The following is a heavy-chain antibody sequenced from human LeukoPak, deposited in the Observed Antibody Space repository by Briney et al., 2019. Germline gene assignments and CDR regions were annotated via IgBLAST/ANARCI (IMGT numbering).Heavy chain of an antibody. D-gene: IGHD6-13*01. J-gene: IGHJ6*02. Sequence: GGSLRPSCAASGFTFSSYDMHWVRQATGKGLEWVSAIGTAGDTYYPGSVKGRFTISRENAKNSLYLQMNSLRARDTAVYYCARAPIAAAGAGYYYYGMDVWGQGTTVTVSS. CDR1: GFTFSSYD. V-gene: IGHV3-13*04. CDR2: IGTAGDT. CDR3: ARAPIAAAGAGYYYYGMDV.